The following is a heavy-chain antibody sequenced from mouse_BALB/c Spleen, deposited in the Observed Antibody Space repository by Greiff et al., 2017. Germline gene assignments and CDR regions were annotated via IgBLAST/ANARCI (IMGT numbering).Heavy chain of an antibody. Sequence: EVKLMESGGDLVKPGGSLKLSCAASGFTFSSYAMSWVRQTPEKRLEWVASISSGGSTYYPDSVKGRFTISRDNARNILYLQMSSLRSEDTAMYYCARRGGLAHWYFDVWGAGTTVTVSS. CDR2: ISSGGST. CDR1: GFTFSSYA. D-gene: IGHD2-4*01. CDR3: ARRGGLAHWYFDV. V-gene: IGHV5-6-5*01. J-gene: IGHJ1*01.